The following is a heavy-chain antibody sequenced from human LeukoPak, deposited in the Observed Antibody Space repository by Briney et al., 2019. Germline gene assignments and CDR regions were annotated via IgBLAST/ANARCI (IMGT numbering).Heavy chain of an antibody. D-gene: IGHD6-19*01. CDR3: ARDLTPEYNGAWYDAFDV. CDR2: IRQEGSEK. J-gene: IGHJ3*01. CDR1: GFTFSHYA. V-gene: IGHV3-7*01. Sequence: GGSLRLSCAASGFTFSHYAMTWVRQAPGKGLEWVANIRQEGSEKYYVDSVKGRFTISRDNAKNSLYLQMTSLRAEDTGTYYCARDLTPEYNGAWYDAFDVWGHGTMVTVSS.